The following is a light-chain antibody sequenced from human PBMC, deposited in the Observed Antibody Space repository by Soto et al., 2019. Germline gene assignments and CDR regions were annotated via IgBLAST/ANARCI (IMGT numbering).Light chain of an antibody. CDR1: QPIRND. Sequence: EVVLTQSPAILSLSPGETATLSCRAGQPIRNDLGWYQQRPGQAPRLLIYGASNRATGIPDRFSGSGSGTDFTLTITRLAPEDFAISYCQQRAVWPLSFGGVTKV. CDR2: GAS. CDR3: QQRAVWPLS. V-gene: IGKV3-11*01. J-gene: IGKJ4*01.